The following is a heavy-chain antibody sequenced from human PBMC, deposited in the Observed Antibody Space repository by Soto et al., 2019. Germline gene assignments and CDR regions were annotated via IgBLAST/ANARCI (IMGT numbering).Heavy chain of an antibody. Sequence: GESLKISCKGSGYNFTKYWIGWVRQMPGKGPEWMGIIYPGDSDTRYSPSFQGQVIISADKSISTAYLQWGSLKASDTAMYYCARHFIAYCGGDCDAFDIWGQGTMVTVSS. CDR3: ARHFIAYCGGDCDAFDI. J-gene: IGHJ3*02. CDR1: GYNFTKYW. D-gene: IGHD2-21*02. CDR2: IYPGDSDT. V-gene: IGHV5-51*01.